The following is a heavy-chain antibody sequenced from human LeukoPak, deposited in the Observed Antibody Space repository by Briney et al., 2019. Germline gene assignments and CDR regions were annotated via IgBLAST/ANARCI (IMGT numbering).Heavy chain of an antibody. V-gene: IGHV4-59*08. Sequence: SETLSLTCTVSGGSISSYYWNWIRQPPGKGLEWIGYISYSGSTNYNPSLKSRVIISVDTSKNQFSLKLSSVTAADTAVYYRAREHVDIVATARFDPWGQGTLVTVSS. CDR3: AREHVDIVATARFDP. CDR1: GGSISSYY. J-gene: IGHJ5*02. D-gene: IGHD5-12*01. CDR2: ISYSGST.